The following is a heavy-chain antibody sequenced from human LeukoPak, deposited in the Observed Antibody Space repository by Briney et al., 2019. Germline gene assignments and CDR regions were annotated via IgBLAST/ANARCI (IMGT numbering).Heavy chain of an antibody. Sequence: GASVKVSCKASGYTFTGYYMHWVRQAPGQGLEWMGGIIPIFGTANYAQKFQGRVTITADKSTSTAYMELSSLRSEDTAVYYCARDPVGLWFGEFDYWGQGTLVTVSS. V-gene: IGHV1-69*06. D-gene: IGHD3-10*01. CDR1: GYTFTGYY. J-gene: IGHJ4*02. CDR3: ARDPVGLWFGEFDY. CDR2: IIPIFGTA.